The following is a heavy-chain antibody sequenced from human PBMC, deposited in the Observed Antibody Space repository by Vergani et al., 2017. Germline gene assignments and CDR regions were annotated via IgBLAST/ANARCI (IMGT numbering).Heavy chain of an antibody. CDR2: ISAYNGNT. J-gene: IGHJ6*02. CDR1: GYTFTSYG. CDR3: ARDPDIVVVPAATYYYYYYGMDV. D-gene: IGHD2-2*01. Sequence: QVQLVQSGAEVKKPGASVKVSCKASGYTFTSYGISWVRQAPGQGLEWMGWISAYNGNTNYAQKLQGRVTMTTDTSTSTAYMELRGLRSDDTAVYYCARDPDIVVVPAATYYYYYYGMDVWGQGTTVTVSS. V-gene: IGHV1-18*04.